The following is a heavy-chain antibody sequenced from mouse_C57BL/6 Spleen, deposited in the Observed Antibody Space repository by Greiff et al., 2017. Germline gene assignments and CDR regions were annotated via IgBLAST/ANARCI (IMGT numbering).Heavy chain of an antibody. V-gene: IGHV1-52*01. CDR1: GYTFTSYW. J-gene: IGHJ4*01. CDR3: ARVSDYGGAMDY. D-gene: IGHD2-4*01. Sequence: QVQLQQPGAELVRPGSSVKLSCKASGYTFTSYWMHWVKQRPIQGLEWIGNIDPSDSETHYNQKFKDKATLTVDKSSSTAYMQLSSLTSEYSAVSYCARVSDYGGAMDYWGQGTSVTVSS. CDR2: IDPSDSET.